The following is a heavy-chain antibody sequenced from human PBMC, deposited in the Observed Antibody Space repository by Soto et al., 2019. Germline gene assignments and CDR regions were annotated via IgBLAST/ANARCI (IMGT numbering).Heavy chain of an antibody. CDR1: GYTFTSYY. D-gene: IGHD1-26*01. V-gene: IGHV1-46*04. J-gene: IGHJ3*02. CDR2: INPSGGST. CDR3: ARDPMGVGAPTSGAFDI. Sequence: QVQLVQSGAEVKKPGASVKVSCKASGYTFTSYYMHWVRQAPGQGLEWMGIINPSGGSTSYAQKLPGRVTMTRDPSTSTVYMELSSLRSEDTAVYYCARDPMGVGAPTSGAFDIWGQGTMVTVSS.